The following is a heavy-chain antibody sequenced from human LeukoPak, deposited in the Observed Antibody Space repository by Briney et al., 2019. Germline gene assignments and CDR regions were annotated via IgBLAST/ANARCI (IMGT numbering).Heavy chain of an antibody. V-gene: IGHV4-39*01. Sequence: SETLSLTCTVSGGSISSSSYYWGWIRQPPGKGLERIGSIYYSGSTYYNPSLKSRVTISVDTSKNQFSLKLSSVTAADTAVYYCARGELLPLVDYWGQGTLVTVSS. CDR3: ARGELLPLVDY. CDR2: IYYSGST. CDR1: GGSISSSSYY. J-gene: IGHJ4*02. D-gene: IGHD1-26*01.